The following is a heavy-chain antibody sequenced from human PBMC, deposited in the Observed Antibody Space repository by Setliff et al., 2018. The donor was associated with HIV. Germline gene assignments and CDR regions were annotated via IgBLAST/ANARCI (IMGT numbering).Heavy chain of an antibody. J-gene: IGHJ4*02. V-gene: IGHV4-59*11. CDR3: ARDLGYCSSTSCYLGQSAYFDY. CDR1: GGSISSHY. Sequence: LSLTCTVSGGSISSHYWNWIRQPPGKGLEWIGYIYYSGSTNYNPSLKSRVTISVDTSKNQFSLKLSSVTAADTAVYYCARDLGYCSSTSCYLGQSAYFDYWGQGTLVTVSS. CDR2: IYYSGST. D-gene: IGHD2-2*01.